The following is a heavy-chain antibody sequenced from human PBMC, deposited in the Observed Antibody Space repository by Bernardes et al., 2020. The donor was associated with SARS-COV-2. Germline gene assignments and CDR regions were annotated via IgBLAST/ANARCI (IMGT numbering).Heavy chain of an antibody. CDR2: IYYSGST. Sequence: SETLSLTCTVSGGSISSYYWSWIRQPPGKGLEWIGYIYYSGSTNYNPSLKSRVTISVDTSKNQFSLKLSSVTAADTAVYYCAKNSDSGWLFDYWGQGTLVTVSS. CDR1: GGSISSYY. J-gene: IGHJ4*02. CDR3: AKNSDSGWLFDY. D-gene: IGHD6-19*01. V-gene: IGHV4-59*01.